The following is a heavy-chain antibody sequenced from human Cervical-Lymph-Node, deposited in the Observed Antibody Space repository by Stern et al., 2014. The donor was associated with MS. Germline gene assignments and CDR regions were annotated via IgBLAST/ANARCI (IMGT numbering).Heavy chain of an antibody. CDR1: GGTFSSYP. CDR2: VIHIFGIP. Sequence: DQLVESGAEVKKPGSSVKVSCKASGGTFSSYPISWVRQAPGQGLEGMGGVIHIFGIPNYAQKFQGRVTITADTSTSTAYMELSSLRSDDTAVYYCARGGVVVVMGWFGPWGQGTLVTVSS. V-gene: IGHV1-69*17. D-gene: IGHD2-15*01. CDR3: ARGGVVVVMGWFGP. J-gene: IGHJ5*02.